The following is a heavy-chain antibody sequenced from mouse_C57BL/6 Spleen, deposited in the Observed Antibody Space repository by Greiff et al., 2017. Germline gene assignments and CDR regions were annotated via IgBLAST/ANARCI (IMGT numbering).Heavy chain of an antibody. CDR1: GFNIKDYY. J-gene: IGHJ2*01. D-gene: IGHD1-1*01. V-gene: IGHV14-1*01. Sequence: EVQLQQSGAELVRPGASVKLSCTASGFNIKDYYMHWVKQRPEQGLEWIGRIDPEDGDPEYAPKFQGKATMTADTSSNTAYLQLSSLTSEDTAVYYCTTEGGTVVGDYWGQGTTLTVSS. CDR3: TTEGGTVVGDY. CDR2: IDPEDGDP.